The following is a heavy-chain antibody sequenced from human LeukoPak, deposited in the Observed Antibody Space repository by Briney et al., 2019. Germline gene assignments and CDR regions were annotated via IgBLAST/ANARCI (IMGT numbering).Heavy chain of an antibody. CDR3: ARDTPLGIAAAGNFDY. Sequence: SVKVSCKASGGTFSSYAISWVRQAPGQGLEWMGRIIPILGIANYAQKFQGRVTITADKSTSTAYMELSSLRSEDTAVYYCARDTPLGIAAAGNFDYWGQGTLVTVSS. CDR1: GGTFSSYA. V-gene: IGHV1-69*04. CDR2: IIPILGIA. D-gene: IGHD6-13*01. J-gene: IGHJ4*02.